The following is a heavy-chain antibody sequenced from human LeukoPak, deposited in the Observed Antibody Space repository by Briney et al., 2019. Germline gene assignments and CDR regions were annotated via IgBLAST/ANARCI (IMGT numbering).Heavy chain of an antibody. CDR1: GFTFSSFD. Sequence: SGGSLRLSCAASGFTFSSFDMTWIGQAPGKRLEWVSTISVSATNTYYADSVKGRFTISRDNSKNTLYLQMNSLRADDTAVYYCATITSMRVVLISWGQGTLVTVSS. J-gene: IGHJ1*01. D-gene: IGHD3-22*01. V-gene: IGHV3-23*01. CDR2: ISVSATNT. CDR3: ATITSMRVVLIS.